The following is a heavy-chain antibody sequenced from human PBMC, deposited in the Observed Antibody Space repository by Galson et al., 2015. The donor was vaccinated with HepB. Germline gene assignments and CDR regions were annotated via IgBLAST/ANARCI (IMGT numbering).Heavy chain of an antibody. CDR2: ISSSSSTI. CDR1: GFTFSSYS. Sequence: SLRLSCAASGFTFSSYSMNWVRQAPGKGLEWVSYISSSSSTIYYADSVKGRFTISRDNAKNSLYLQLNSLRAEDTAVYYCARGSFTVTTPRSWFDPWGQGTLVTVSS. D-gene: IGHD4-17*01. CDR3: ARGSFTVTTPRSWFDP. V-gene: IGHV3-48*01. J-gene: IGHJ5*02.